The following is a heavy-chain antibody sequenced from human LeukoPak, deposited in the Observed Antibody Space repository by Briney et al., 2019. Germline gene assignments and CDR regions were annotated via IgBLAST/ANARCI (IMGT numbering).Heavy chain of an antibody. CDR1: GGSISSSSYY. V-gene: IGHV4-39*07. Sequence: PSETLSLTCTVSGGSISSSSYYWGWIRQPPGKGLEWIGSIYYSGSTYYNPSLKSRVTISVDTSKNQFSLKLSSVTAADTAVYYCAREKIVVKEFDYWGQGTLVTVSS. D-gene: IGHD3-22*01. CDR3: AREKIVVKEFDY. J-gene: IGHJ4*02. CDR2: IYYSGST.